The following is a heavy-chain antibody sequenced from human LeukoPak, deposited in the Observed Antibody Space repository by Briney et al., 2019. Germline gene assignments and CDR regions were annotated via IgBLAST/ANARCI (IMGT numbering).Heavy chain of an antibody. V-gene: IGHV1-69*04. J-gene: IGHJ3*02. CDR3: ARDRGVISVFDI. Sequence: SVKVSCKASGGTFSSYAISWVRQAPGQGLEWMGRIIPILGIANYAQKFQGRVTITADKSTSTAYMELSSLRSEDTAEYYCARDRGVISVFDIWGQGTMVTVSS. CDR1: GGTFSSYA. CDR2: IIPILGIA. D-gene: IGHD3-10*01.